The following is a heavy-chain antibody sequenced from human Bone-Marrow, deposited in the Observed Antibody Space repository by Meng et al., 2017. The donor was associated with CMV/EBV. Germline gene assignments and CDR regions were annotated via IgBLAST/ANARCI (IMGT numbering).Heavy chain of an antibody. Sequence: SVKVSCKASGDTFSTFTIGWVRQAPGQGFEWMGRIIPMVGIPNNAQKFQDRVTITADESTSTAYMELSSLRSDDTAIYYCAKDCRTNSCYKRGLAWGQGTLVTVSS. CDR3: AKDCRTNSCYKRGLA. V-gene: IGHV1-69*04. CDR2: IIPMVGIP. CDR1: GDTFSTFT. J-gene: IGHJ4*02. D-gene: IGHD2-2*02.